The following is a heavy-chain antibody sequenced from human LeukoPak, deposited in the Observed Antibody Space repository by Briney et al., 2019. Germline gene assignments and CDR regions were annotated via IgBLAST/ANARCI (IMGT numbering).Heavy chain of an antibody. Sequence: SETLSLTCTVSGYSINSNFYWGWIRPTPGKGLEWIGDIYHSGTTYYNPSLKSRVTISVDTSKNQFSLKLTSVTAADTAVYYCARAMGPDRPLDYWGQGTLVTVSS. D-gene: IGHD1-14*01. J-gene: IGHJ4*02. V-gene: IGHV4-38-2*02. CDR1: GYSINSNFY. CDR2: IYHSGTT. CDR3: ARAMGPDRPLDY.